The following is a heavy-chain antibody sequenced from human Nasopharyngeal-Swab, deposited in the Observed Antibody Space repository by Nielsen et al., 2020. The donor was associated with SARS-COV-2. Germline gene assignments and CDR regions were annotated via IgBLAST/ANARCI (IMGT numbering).Heavy chain of an antibody. CDR2: ISGSGGST. Sequence: LEWVSAISGSGGSTYYADSVKGRFTISRDNSKNTLYLQMNSLRAEDTAVYYCAKGVVGAAAGLFDYWGQGTLVTVSS. J-gene: IGHJ4*02. V-gene: IGHV3-23*01. D-gene: IGHD6-13*01. CDR3: AKGVVGAAAGLFDY.